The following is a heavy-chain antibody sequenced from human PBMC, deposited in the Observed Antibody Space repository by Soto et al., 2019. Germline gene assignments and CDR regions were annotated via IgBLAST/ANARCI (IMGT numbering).Heavy chain of an antibody. CDR2: INPSGGST. J-gene: IGHJ4*02. Sequence: QVQLVQSGAEVKKPGASVKVSCKASGYTFTSYYMHWVRQAPGQGLEWMGIINPSGGSTSYAQKFQGRVTMTRDTSTSTVYMELSSLRSEDTAVYYWAVLLGAAAGMAYWGQGTLVTVSS. D-gene: IGHD6-13*01. CDR1: GYTFTSYY. V-gene: IGHV1-46*03. CDR3: AVLLGAAAGMAY.